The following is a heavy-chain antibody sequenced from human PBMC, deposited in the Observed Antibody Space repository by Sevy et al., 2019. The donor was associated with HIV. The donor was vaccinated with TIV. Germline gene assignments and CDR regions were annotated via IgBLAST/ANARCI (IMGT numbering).Heavy chain of an antibody. Sequence: GGSLRLSCAASGFTFDDYAMHWVRQAPGKGLEWVSGISWNSASIDYADSVKGRFTISRDNAKNSLYLQMKSLRAEATALYYCARDRDDGYCTNGVCFNFDNWGQGTLVTVSS. CDR2: ISWNSASI. CDR1: GFTFDDYA. D-gene: IGHD2-8*01. J-gene: IGHJ4*01. V-gene: IGHV3-9*01. CDR3: ARDRDDGYCTNGVCFNFDN.